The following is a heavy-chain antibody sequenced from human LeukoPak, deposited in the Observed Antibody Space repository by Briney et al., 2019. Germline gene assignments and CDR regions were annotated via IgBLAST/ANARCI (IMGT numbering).Heavy chain of an antibody. D-gene: IGHD3-3*01. Sequence: ASVKVSCKASGYTFTSYGITWVRQAPGQGLEWVGWISAYNGNTNYAQKLQGRVTMTTDTSTSTAYMELRSLRSDDPAVYYCARDRELRFLEWLPIDYWGQGTLVTVSS. CDR2: ISAYNGNT. CDR3: ARDRELRFLEWLPIDY. CDR1: GYTFTSYG. V-gene: IGHV1-18*01. J-gene: IGHJ4*02.